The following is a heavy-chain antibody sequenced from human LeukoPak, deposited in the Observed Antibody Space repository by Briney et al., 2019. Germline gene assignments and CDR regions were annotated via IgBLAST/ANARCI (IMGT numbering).Heavy chain of an antibody. CDR3: AKDKGSDGGIYPRGFDC. V-gene: IGHV3-33*06. D-gene: IGHD1-26*01. CDR1: GFTFSSYG. CDR2: IWYDGSNK. Sequence: PGGSLRLSCAASGFTFSSYGMRWVRQAPGKGLEWVAAIWYDGSNKYYADSVKGRFTISRDNSKNTLYLQMNSLRAEDTAVYYCAKDKGSDGGIYPRGFDCWGQGTLVTVSS. J-gene: IGHJ4*02.